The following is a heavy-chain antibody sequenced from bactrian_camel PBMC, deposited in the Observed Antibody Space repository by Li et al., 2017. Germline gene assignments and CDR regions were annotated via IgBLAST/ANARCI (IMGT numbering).Heavy chain of an antibody. CDR1: DPTYMSNC. V-gene: IGHV3S53*01. J-gene: IGHJ4*01. CDR3: VADCSRNGLGGGWYVRY. D-gene: IGHD3*01. CDR2: VSTGGRT. Sequence: VQLVESGGGSVQPGESLTLSCTSSDPTYMSNCMGWFREAPGKRREGVATVSTGGRTYYHDSVKGRFTISQDSAKNSVTLQMNSLKSDDTGTYYCVADCSRNGLGGGWYVRYWGQGTQVTVS.